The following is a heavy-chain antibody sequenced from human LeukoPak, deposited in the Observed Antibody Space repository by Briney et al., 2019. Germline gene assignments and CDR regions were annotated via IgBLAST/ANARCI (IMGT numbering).Heavy chain of an antibody. J-gene: IGHJ5*02. CDR1: GGSISIRSYY. D-gene: IGHD2-2*01. V-gene: IGHV4-39*07. CDR2: IYYSGST. Sequence: SETLSLTCTVAGGSISIRSYYWGWIRQPPGKGLEWFGSIYYSGSTYYNPSLKSRVTISVDTSKNQFSLKVRSVTAADTAVYFCARTTEDCSSTSCYQYWFDPWGQGTLVTVSS. CDR3: ARTTEDCSSTSCYQYWFDP.